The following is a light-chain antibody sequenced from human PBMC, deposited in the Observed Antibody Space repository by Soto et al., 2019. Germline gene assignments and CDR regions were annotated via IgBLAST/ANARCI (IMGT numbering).Light chain of an antibody. Sequence: DIVMTQSPDSLAASLGERATINCKSSQSVLYSSNNKNYLAWYQQKPGQPPKLLIYWASTRESGVPDRFSGSGSGTDFTLTISSLQAEDVAVYYCQQYCSTPYTFGQGTKLEIK. CDR2: WAS. J-gene: IGKJ2*01. CDR1: QSVLYSSNNKNY. CDR3: QQYCSTPYT. V-gene: IGKV4-1*01.